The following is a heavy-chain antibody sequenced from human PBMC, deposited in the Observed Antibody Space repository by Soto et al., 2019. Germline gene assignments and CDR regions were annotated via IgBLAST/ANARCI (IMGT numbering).Heavy chain of an antibody. CDR2: ISYDGSNK. D-gene: IGHD2-21*01. CDR1: GFTFSSYG. Sequence: GGSLRLSCAASGFTFSSYGMHWVRQAPGKGLEWVAVISYDGSNKYYADSVKGRSTISRDNAKNSLYLQMNSLRAEDTAVYYCARGYIAMDYWGQGTLVTVSS. CDR3: ARGYIAMDY. V-gene: IGHV3-30*03. J-gene: IGHJ4*02.